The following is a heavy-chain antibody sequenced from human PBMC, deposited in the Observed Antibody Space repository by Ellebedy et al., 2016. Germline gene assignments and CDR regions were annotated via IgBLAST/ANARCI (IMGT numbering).Heavy chain of an antibody. J-gene: IGHJ3*02. CDR1: GYIFSTYG. CDR2: INPSGGST. V-gene: IGHV1-46*01. CDR3: ARVRSSSGYYPDAFDI. Sequence: ASVKVSXXASGYIFSTYGISWVRQAPGQGLEWMGIINPSGGSTSYTQKFQGRVTMTRDTSTRTVYLELSSLRSEDTAVYYCARVRSSSGYYPDAFDIWGQGTMVTVSS. D-gene: IGHD3-22*01.